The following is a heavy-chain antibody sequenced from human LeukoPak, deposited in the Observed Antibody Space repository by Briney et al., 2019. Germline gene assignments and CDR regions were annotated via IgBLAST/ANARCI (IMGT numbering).Heavy chain of an antibody. CDR3: AKDFSEYY. J-gene: IGHJ4*02. V-gene: IGHV3-9*01. CDR2: ISWNSGSI. Sequence: PGGSLRLSCAASGFTFDDYAMHWVRQAPGKGLEWVSGISWNSGSIGYADSVKGRFTISRDNAKNSLYLQMNSLRAEDTAVYYCAKDFSEYYWGQGTLVTVSS. CDR1: GFTFDDYA. D-gene: IGHD2/OR15-2a*01.